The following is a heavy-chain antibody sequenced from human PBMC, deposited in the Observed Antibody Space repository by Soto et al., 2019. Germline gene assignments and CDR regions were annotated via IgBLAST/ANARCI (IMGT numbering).Heavy chain of an antibody. CDR3: ARRVIGSSRAFDI. J-gene: IGHJ3*02. CDR2: ISDGGDLT. Sequence: LSCAASGFAFSSHPMSWVRQAPEKGLEWVAGISDGGDLTYNADSVRGRFTISRDNSRNTLYLQMNSLRAEDTAVYYCARRVIGSSRAFDIWGQGTMVTVSS. CDR1: GFAFSSHP. D-gene: IGHD3-10*01. V-gene: IGHV3-23*01.